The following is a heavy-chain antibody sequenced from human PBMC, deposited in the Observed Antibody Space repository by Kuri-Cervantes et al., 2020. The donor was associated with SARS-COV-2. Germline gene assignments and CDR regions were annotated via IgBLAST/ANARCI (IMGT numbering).Heavy chain of an antibody. D-gene: IGHD1-26*01. CDR3: ARAGSYLDAFDI. CDR2: IYYSGST. CDR1: GGSVSSGSYY. V-gene: IGHV4-61*01. Sequence: ESLKISCTVSGGSVSSGSYYWSWIRQPPGKGLEWIGYIYYSGSTNYNPSLKSRVTISVDTSKNQFSLKLSSVTAADTAVYYCARAGSYLDAFDIWGQGTMVTVSS. J-gene: IGHJ3*02.